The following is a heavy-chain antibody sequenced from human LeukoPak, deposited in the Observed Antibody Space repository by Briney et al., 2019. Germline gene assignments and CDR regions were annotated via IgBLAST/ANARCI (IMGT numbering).Heavy chain of an antibody. V-gene: IGHV1-69*01. D-gene: IGHD2-2*01. CDR3: AAQRDCSSTSCYEY. CDR1: GGTFSSYA. CDR2: IIPIFGTA. J-gene: IGHJ4*02. Sequence: SVKVSCKASGGTFSSYAISWVRQAPGQGLEWMGGIIPIFGTANYAQKFQGRVTITADESTSTAYMELSSLRSEDTAVYYCAAQRDCSSTSCYEYWGQETLVTVSS.